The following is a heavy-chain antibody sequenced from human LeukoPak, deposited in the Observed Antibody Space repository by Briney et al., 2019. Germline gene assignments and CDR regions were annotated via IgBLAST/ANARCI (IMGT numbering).Heavy chain of an antibody. D-gene: IGHD6-13*01. CDR3: AKKGSSSWYVGY. CDR2: IWYDGSNK. J-gene: IGHJ4*02. CDR1: GFTFSSYG. Sequence: GGSLRLSCAASGFTFSSYGMHWVRQAPGKGLEWVAVIWYDGSNKYYADSVKGRFTISRDNSKNTLYLQMNSLRAEDTAVYYCAKKGSSSWYVGYWGQGTLVTVSS. V-gene: IGHV3-33*06.